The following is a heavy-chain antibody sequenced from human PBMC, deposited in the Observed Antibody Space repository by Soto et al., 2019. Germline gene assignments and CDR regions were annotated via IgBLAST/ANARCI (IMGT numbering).Heavy chain of an antibody. V-gene: IGHV3-30-3*01. CDR2: ISYDGSNK. D-gene: IGHD5-12*01. J-gene: IGHJ6*02. CDR3: ARDGRVVATGMDV. CDR1: GFTFSSYA. Sequence: QVQLVESGGGVVQPGRSLRLSCAASGFTFSSYAMHWVRQAPGKGLEWVAVISYDGSNKYYADSVKGRFTISRDNSKNTLYLQMNSLRAEDTAVYYCARDGRVVATGMDVWGQGATVTVSS.